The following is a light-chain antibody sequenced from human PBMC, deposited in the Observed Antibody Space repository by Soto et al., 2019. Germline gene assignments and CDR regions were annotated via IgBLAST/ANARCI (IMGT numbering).Light chain of an antibody. CDR2: DAS. CDR3: LQYHYWPWT. Sequence: EMLMTQSPASLSVSPGEKVSLSCWASQSVTNKLAWYQQRPGQPPRLLLYDASTRATGVPATFSGSGSGTDFTLTISSLQSEDLGFYYCLQYHYWPWTFGQGTKVDNK. J-gene: IGKJ1*01. CDR1: QSVTNK. V-gene: IGKV3-15*01.